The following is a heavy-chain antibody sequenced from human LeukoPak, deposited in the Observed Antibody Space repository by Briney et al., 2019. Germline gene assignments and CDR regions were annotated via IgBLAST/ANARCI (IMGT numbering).Heavy chain of an antibody. V-gene: IGHV1-3*01. D-gene: IGHD5-18*01. J-gene: IGHJ4*02. CDR1: GYTFTSYA. CDR2: INAGNGNT. CDR3: ARDRGWAGYTYGFYY. Sequence: GASVKVSCKASGYTFTSYAMHWVRQAPGQRLEWMGWINAGNGNTKYSQKFQGGVTITADESTSTAYMELSGLRSEDTAVYYCARDRGWAGYTYGFYYWGQGTLVTVSS.